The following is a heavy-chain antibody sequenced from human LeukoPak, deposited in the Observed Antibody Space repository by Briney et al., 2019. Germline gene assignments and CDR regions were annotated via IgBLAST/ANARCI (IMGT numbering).Heavy chain of an antibody. CDR2: IYYSGST. Sequence: PSETLSLTCTVSGGSISSSSYYWGWIRQPPGKGLEWIGSIYYSGSTYYNPSLKSRVTISVDTSKNQFSLKLSSVTAADTAVYYCARRGLRRVVVTYYFDYWGQGTLVTVSS. CDR1: GGSISSSSYY. V-gene: IGHV4-39*01. J-gene: IGHJ4*02. D-gene: IGHD3-22*01. CDR3: ARRGLRRVVVTYYFDY.